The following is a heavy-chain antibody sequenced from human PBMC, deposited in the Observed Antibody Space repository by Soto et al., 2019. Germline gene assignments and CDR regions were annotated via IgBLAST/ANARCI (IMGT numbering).Heavy chain of an antibody. CDR2: IIPILGIA. CDR1: GGTFSSYT. Sequence: ASVKVSCKASGGTFSSYTISWVRQAPGQGLEWMGRIIPILGIANYAQKFQGRVTITADKSTSTAYMELSSLRSEDTAVYYCARTGPILYGDYDAFDIWGQGTMVTVSS. D-gene: IGHD4-17*01. J-gene: IGHJ3*02. V-gene: IGHV1-69*02. CDR3: ARTGPILYGDYDAFDI.